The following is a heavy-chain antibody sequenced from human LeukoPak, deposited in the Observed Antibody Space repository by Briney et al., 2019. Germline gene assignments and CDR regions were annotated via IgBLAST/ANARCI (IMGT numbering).Heavy chain of an antibody. CDR1: GGTFSSYA. J-gene: IGHJ4*02. V-gene: IGHV1-69*04. CDR2: IIPILGIA. D-gene: IGHD6-13*01. CDR3: ARGIAAAGTVFDY. Sequence: ASVKLSCKASGGTFSSYAISWVRQAPGQGLEWMGRIIPILGIANYAQKFQARVTITADKSTSTAYMELSSLRSEDTAVYYCARGIAAAGTVFDYWGQGTLVTVSS.